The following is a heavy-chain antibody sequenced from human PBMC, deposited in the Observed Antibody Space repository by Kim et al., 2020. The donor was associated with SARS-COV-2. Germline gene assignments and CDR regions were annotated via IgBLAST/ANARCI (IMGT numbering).Heavy chain of an antibody. D-gene: IGHD5-18*01. CDR2: IHPSGST. Sequence: SETLSPTCSVYGASFRNYYSSWFRQPPGKGLEWIGEIHPSGSTSYNPSLQSRVTISIDSSKDDLSLKLTSVTAADTAVYFCAWGQDRAKAAYWGQGALVTVSS. J-gene: IGHJ4*02. CDR3: AWGQDRAKAAY. V-gene: IGHV4-34*01. CDR1: GASFRNYY.